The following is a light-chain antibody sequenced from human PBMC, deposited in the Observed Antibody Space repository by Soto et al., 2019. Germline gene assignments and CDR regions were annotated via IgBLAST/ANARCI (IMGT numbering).Light chain of an antibody. CDR1: QSISNY. V-gene: IGKV1-5*03. Sequence: DIQLTQSPSTLSASVGDRVTITCRASQSISNYLAWYQQKPGKAPKVLIYKASSLESGVPSRLSGSGSGTDFTLTISSLQPDDLATYYCQHCDSYWTFGQGTKVEIK. CDR2: KAS. J-gene: IGKJ1*01. CDR3: QHCDSYWT.